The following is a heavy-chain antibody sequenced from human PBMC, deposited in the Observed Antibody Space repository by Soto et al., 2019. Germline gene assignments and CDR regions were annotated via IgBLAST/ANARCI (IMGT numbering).Heavy chain of an antibody. Sequence: QVQLVESGGGVVQPGRSLRLSCAASGFMFSGFGMRWVRQAPGKGLQWVAGISKDGSKKYYADSVKGRFTISRDNSKKTLYLQMNSLRAEDTAVYYCANPSGYYFGLGSHDEASDMWGQGTGVTVFS. CDR3: ANPSGYYFGLGSHDEASDM. CDR2: ISKDGSKK. CDR1: GFMFSGFG. D-gene: IGHD3-10*01. J-gene: IGHJ3*02. V-gene: IGHV3-30*18.